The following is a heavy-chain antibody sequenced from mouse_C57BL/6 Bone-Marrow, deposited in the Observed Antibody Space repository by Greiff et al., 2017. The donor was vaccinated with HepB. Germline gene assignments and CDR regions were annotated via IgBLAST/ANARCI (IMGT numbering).Heavy chain of an antibody. Sequence: EVKVVESGGGLVKPGGSLKLSCAASGFTFSSYAMSWVRQTPEKRLEWVATISDGGSYTYYPDNVKGRFTISRDNAKNNLYLQMSHLKSEDTAMYYCAIYYDYDGAFAYWGQGTLVTVSA. CDR3: AIYYDYDGAFAY. V-gene: IGHV5-4*03. CDR1: GFTFSSYA. D-gene: IGHD2-4*01. CDR2: ISDGGSYT. J-gene: IGHJ3*01.